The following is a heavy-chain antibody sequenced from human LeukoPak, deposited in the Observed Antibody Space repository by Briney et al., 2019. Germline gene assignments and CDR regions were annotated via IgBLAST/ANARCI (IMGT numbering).Heavy chain of an antibody. D-gene: IGHD2-21*01. Sequence: MAGGSLRLSCAASGFTFSDYYMSWIRQAPGKGLEWVSYISSSGSTIYYADSVKGRFTISRDNAKNSLYLQMNSLRAEDTAVYYCARVVIATDAFDIWGQGTMVTVSS. CDR3: ARVVIATDAFDI. CDR2: ISSSGSTI. J-gene: IGHJ3*02. V-gene: IGHV3-11*01. CDR1: GFTFSDYY.